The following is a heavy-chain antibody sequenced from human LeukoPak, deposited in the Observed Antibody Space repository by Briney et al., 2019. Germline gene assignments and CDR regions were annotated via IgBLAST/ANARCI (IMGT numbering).Heavy chain of an antibody. D-gene: IGHD4-23*01. CDR3: ARFSTTVVNPYFDY. CDR1: GGSISRSSYY. CDR2: IYYSGST. J-gene: IGHJ4*02. V-gene: IGHV4-39*01. Sequence: SETLSLTCTVSGGSISRSSYYWGWIRQPPGKGLEWIGSIYYSGSTYYNPSLKSRVIITVDTSKNQFSLKLSSVTAADTAVYYCARFSTTVVNPYFDYWGQGTLVTVSS.